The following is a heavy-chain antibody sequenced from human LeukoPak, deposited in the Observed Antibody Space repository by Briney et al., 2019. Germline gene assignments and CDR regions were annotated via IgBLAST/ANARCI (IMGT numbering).Heavy chain of an antibody. CDR3: ARAASTFYYYGMDV. CDR2: INHSGST. V-gene: IGHV4-34*01. CDR1: GGSFSGYY. J-gene: IGHJ6*02. D-gene: IGHD3-16*01. Sequence: SETLSLTCAVYGGSFSGYYWSWIRQPPGKGLEWIGEINHSGSTNYNPSLKSRVTISVDTSKNQFSLKLSSVTAADTAVYYCARAASTFYYYGMDVWGQGTTVTVSS.